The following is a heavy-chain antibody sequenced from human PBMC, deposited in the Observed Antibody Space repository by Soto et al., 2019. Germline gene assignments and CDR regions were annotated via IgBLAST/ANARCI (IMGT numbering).Heavy chain of an antibody. CDR3: AREGIAVAGRCFDY. D-gene: IGHD6-19*01. Sequence: VQLVESGGGVVQPGRSLRLSCAASGFTFSSYAMHWVRQAPGKGLEWVAVISYDGSNKYYADSVKGRFTISRDNSKNTRYLQMNSLRAEDTAVYYCAREGIAVAGRCFDYWGQGTLVTVSS. CDR2: ISYDGSNK. J-gene: IGHJ4*02. CDR1: GFTFSSYA. V-gene: IGHV3-30-3*01.